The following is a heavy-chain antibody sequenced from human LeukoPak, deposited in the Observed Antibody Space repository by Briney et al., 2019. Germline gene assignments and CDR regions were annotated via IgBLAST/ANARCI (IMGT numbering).Heavy chain of an antibody. D-gene: IGHD6-19*01. Sequence: PSETLSLTCTVSGDSISTYYWNWIRQPPGKGLEWIGFIYYSVRTNYNPSLKSRVTISIDTSKNEFYLRLSSVTAADTAVYYCAKSSGSNHFDDWGQGTLVTVSS. CDR1: GDSISTYY. CDR3: AKSSGSNHFDD. CDR2: IYYSVRT. V-gene: IGHV4-59*01. J-gene: IGHJ4*02.